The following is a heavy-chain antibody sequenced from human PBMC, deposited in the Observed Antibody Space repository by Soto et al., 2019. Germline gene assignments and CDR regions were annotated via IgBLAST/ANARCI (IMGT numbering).Heavy chain of an antibody. V-gene: IGHV1-18*01. J-gene: IGHJ6*02. Sequence: AASVKVSCKASGYTFTSYGISWVRQAPGQGLEWMGWISAYNGNTNYAQKLQGRVTMTTDTSTSTAYMELRSLRSDDTAVYYCARIYCSGGSCGYYYGMDVWGQGTTVTVSS. CDR2: ISAYNGNT. CDR1: GYTFTSYG. D-gene: IGHD2-15*01. CDR3: ARIYCSGGSCGYYYGMDV.